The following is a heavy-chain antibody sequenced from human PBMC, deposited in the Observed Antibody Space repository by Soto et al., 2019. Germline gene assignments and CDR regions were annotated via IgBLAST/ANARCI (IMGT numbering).Heavy chain of an antibody. V-gene: IGHV5-51*01. Sequence: GESLKISCKGSVYSFTSYWIGWVRQMPGKGLEWMGIIYPGDSDTRYSPSFQGQVTISADKSISTAYLQWSSLKASGTAMYYCARVLGIAAAGTPSYYYGMDVWGQGTTVTVSS. CDR1: VYSFTSYW. CDR2: IYPGDSDT. D-gene: IGHD6-13*01. CDR3: ARVLGIAAAGTPSYYYGMDV. J-gene: IGHJ6*02.